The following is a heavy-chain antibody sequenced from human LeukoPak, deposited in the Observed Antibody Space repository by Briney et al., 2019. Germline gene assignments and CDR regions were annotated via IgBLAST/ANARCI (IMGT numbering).Heavy chain of an antibody. D-gene: IGHD3-22*01. J-gene: IGHJ5*02. Sequence: GASVKVSCKASGGTFSSYAISWVRQAPGQGLEWMGGIIPIFGTANYAQKFQGRVTITADESTSTAYMELSSLRSEDTAVYYCARGGGYYYDSSGDPRPNNWFDPWGQGTLVTVSS. V-gene: IGHV1-69*13. CDR3: ARGGGYYYDSSGDPRPNNWFDP. CDR2: IIPIFGTA. CDR1: GGTFSSYA.